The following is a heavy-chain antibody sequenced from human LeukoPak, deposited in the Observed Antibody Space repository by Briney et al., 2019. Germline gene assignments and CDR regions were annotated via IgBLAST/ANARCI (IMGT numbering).Heavy chain of an antibody. D-gene: IGHD5-12*01. CDR3: AREGVATTRFYYYYYMDV. J-gene: IGHJ6*03. Sequence: GGSLRLSCAASGFTFSSYAMHWVRQAPGKGLEYVSAISSNGGSTYYANSVKGRFTISRDNSKNTLYLQMGSLRAEDMAVYYCAREGVATTRFYYYYYMDVWGKGTTVTVSS. CDR1: GFTFSSYA. V-gene: IGHV3-64*01. CDR2: ISSNGGST.